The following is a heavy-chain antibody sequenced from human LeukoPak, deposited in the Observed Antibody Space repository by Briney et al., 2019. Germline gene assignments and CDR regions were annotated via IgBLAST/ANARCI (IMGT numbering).Heavy chain of an antibody. Sequence: GGSLRLSCAASGFTFSSYAMSWVRQAPGKGLEWVSAKSGSGGSTYYADSVKGRFTISRDNSKNTLYLQMNSLRAEDTAVYYCAKARNLDPLNWFDPWGQGTLVTGST. V-gene: IGHV3-23*01. J-gene: IGHJ5*02. CDR3: AKARNLDPLNWFDP. CDR1: GFTFSSYA. CDR2: KSGSGGST.